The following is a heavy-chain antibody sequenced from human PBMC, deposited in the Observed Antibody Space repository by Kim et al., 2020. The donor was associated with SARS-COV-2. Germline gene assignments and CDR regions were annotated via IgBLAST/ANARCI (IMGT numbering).Heavy chain of an antibody. Sequence: YYADPVKGRFTISRDNSKNTLYLQMNSLRAEDTAVYYCARDAGGDHHFDYWGQGTLVTVSS. J-gene: IGHJ4*02. CDR3: ARDAGGDHHFDY. D-gene: IGHD2-21*02. V-gene: IGHV3-33*01.